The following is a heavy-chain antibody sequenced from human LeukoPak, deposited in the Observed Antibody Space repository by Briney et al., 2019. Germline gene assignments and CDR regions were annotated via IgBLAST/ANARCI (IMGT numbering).Heavy chain of an antibody. CDR1: GYSISSGYY. Sequence: ASETLSLTCAVSGYSISSGYYWGWIRQPPGKGLEWIGSIYHSGSTYYNPSLKSRVTISVDTSKNQFSLKLSSVTAADTAVYYCAMQWLVRDAFDIWGQGTMVTVSS. CDR2: IYHSGST. D-gene: IGHD6-19*01. J-gene: IGHJ3*02. V-gene: IGHV4-38-2*01. CDR3: AMQWLVRDAFDI.